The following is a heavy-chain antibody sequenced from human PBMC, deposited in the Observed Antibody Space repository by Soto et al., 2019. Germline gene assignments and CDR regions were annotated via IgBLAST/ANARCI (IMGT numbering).Heavy chain of an antibody. Sequence: GASVKVSCKASGYTFTSYGISWVRQAPGQGLEWMGWISAYNGNTNYAQKLQGRVTMTTDTSTSTAYMELRSLRSDDTAVYYCARGSMITFGGVIVTRNFDYWGQGTLVTVSS. CDR3: ARGSMITFGGVIVTRNFDY. J-gene: IGHJ4*02. D-gene: IGHD3-16*02. V-gene: IGHV1-18*01. CDR2: ISAYNGNT. CDR1: GYTFTSYG.